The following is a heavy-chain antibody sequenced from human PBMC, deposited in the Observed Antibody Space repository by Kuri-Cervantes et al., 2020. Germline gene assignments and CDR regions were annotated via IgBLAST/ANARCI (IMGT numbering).Heavy chain of an antibody. CDR2: MNPNSGNT. CDR3: AREGEGELLRVYYYGMDV. V-gene: IGHV1-8*01. Sequence: ASVKVSCKASGYTFTSYDINWVRQATGQGLEWMGWMNPNSGNTGYAQKFQGRVTMTRNTSISTAYMELSSLRDEDTAVYYCAREGEGELLRVYYYGMDVWGQGTTVTVSS. D-gene: IGHD1-26*01. J-gene: IGHJ6*02. CDR1: GYTFTSYD.